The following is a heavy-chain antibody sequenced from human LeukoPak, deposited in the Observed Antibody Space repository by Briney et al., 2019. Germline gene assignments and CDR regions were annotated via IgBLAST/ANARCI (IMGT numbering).Heavy chain of an antibody. CDR1: KDTFNNFP. V-gene: IGHV1-69*13. Sequence: SVKVSCKASKDTFNNFPISWVRQAPGQGLERMRGIIPIFRSANYAQKFQGRVTITADESTSTAYMELSSLRSEDTAVYYCASRSSELRFDYYYMDVWGKGTTVTVSS. CDR2: IIPIFRSA. D-gene: IGHD1-14*01. CDR3: ASRSSELRFDYYYMDV. J-gene: IGHJ6*03.